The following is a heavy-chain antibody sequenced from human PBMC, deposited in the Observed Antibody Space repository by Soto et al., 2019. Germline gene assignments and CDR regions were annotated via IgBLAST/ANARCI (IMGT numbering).Heavy chain of an antibody. D-gene: IGHD2-2*02. V-gene: IGHV4-31*03. CDR3: ARGGYCSSTSCYSYYYYSMDV. CDR1: GGSISSGGYY. CDR2: IYYSGST. J-gene: IGHJ6*02. Sequence: QVQLQESGPGLVKPSQTLSLTCTVSGGSISSGGYYWSWIRQHPGRGLEWIGYIYYSGSTYYNPAPKSRVTISVDTSKNQFSLKLSSVTAADTAVYYCARGGYCSSTSCYSYYYYSMDVWGQGTTVTVSS.